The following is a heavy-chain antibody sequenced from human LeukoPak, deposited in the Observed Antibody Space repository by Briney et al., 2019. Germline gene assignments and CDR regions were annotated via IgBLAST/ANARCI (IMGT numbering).Heavy chain of an antibody. CDR3: ARDMVDRDMVKSLGWFDP. CDR2: IYNSGSD. CDR1: GGSISSSY. D-gene: IGHD5-18*01. J-gene: IGHJ5*02. Sequence: PSETLSLTCTDSGGSISSSYWSWIRQPPGKGLEWIGHIYNSGSDNYNPSLESRVTISVDTSKSQFSLKLSSVTAADTAVYYCARDMVDRDMVKSLGWFDPWGQGTLVTVSS. V-gene: IGHV4-59*01.